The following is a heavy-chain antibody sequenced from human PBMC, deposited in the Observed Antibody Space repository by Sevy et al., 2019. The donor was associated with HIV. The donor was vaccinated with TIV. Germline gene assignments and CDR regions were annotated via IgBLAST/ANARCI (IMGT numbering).Heavy chain of an antibody. V-gene: IGHV3-33*01. CDR3: ARAVAAAGMYPLGY. D-gene: IGHD6-13*01. J-gene: IGHJ4*02. CDR1: GFTFSSYG. Sequence: GGSLRLSCAASGFTFSSYGMHWVRQAPGKGLEWVAVIWYEGSNKYYADSVKGRFTISRDNSKNTLYLQMNSLRAEDTAVYYCARAVAAAGMYPLGYWGQGTLVTVSS. CDR2: IWYEGSNK.